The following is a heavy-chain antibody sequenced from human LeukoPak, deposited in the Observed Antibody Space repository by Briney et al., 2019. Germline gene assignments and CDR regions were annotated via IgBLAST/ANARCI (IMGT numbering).Heavy chain of an antibody. V-gene: IGHV4-38-2*02. J-gene: IGHJ4*02. CDR1: GYSISSGYY. Sequence: KPSETLSLTCSVSGYSISSGYYWGWIRQPPGKGLEWIGEINHSGSTNYNPSLKSRVTISVDTSKNQFSLKLSSVTAAGTAVYYCARGRSEGGPELGQQLAYFDYWGQGTLVTVSS. D-gene: IGHD6-13*01. CDR2: INHSGST. CDR3: ARGRSEGGPELGQQLAYFDY.